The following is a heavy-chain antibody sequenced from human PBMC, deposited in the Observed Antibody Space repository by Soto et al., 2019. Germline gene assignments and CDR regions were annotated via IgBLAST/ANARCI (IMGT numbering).Heavy chain of an antibody. CDR1: GFTFSSYG. D-gene: IGHD6-13*01. V-gene: IGHV3-30*18. J-gene: IGHJ4*02. Sequence: QVQLVESGGGVVQPGRSLRLSCAASGFTFSSYGMHWVRQAPGTGLEWVAVISYAGDYQYYADSVKGRFTISTDNSNNTLYLQMNTLRPDDTAVYFCAKSRGGSSWYEGDSWGQGTLVTVSS. CDR3: AKSRGGSSWYEGDS. CDR2: ISYAGDYQ.